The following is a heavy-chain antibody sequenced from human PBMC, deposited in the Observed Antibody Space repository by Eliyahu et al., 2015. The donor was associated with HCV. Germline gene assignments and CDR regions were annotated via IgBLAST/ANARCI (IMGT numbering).Heavy chain of an antibody. CDR3: SRDGGTVEGGMDV. Sequence: EVQLVESGGGLVKPGGSLRLSCAASGFTFSTYSMNWVRQAPGKGLEWVSSIGSTSSYIYYADSVKGRFTISRDNAKNSLYLQMNSLRAEDTAVYYCSRDGGTVEGGMDVWGQGTTVTVSS. V-gene: IGHV3-21*01. J-gene: IGHJ6*02. CDR1: GFTFSTYS. CDR2: IGSTSSYI. D-gene: IGHD4-23*01.